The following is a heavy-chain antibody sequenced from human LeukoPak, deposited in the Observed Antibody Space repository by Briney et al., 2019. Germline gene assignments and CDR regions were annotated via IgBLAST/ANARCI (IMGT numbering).Heavy chain of an antibody. CDR1: GFTFYTYA. J-gene: IGHJ4*02. CDR2: LSGSGGTT. Sequence: GGSLRLSCAASGFTFYTYAMNWVRQAPGKGLQWVAALSGSGGTTYYADSVKGRFTISRDNSKNTVYLQLSSLRAEDTAVYYCAKDPSASLVDCWGQGTLVTVSS. CDR3: AKDPSASLVDC. D-gene: IGHD3-3*01. V-gene: IGHV3-23*01.